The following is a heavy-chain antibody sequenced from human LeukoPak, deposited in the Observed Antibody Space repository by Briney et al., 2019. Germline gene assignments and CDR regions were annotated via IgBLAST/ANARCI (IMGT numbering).Heavy chain of an antibody. CDR3: AKEKDPDYYDSSGSLGFDP. Sequence: GGSLRLSCAASGFTFDDYAMHWVRQAPGKGLEWVSGISWNSGSIGYADSVKGRFTISRDNAKNSLYLQMNSLRAEDTALYYCAKEKDPDYYDSSGSLGFDPWGQGTLVTVSS. V-gene: IGHV3-9*01. D-gene: IGHD3-22*01. J-gene: IGHJ5*02. CDR1: GFTFDDYA. CDR2: ISWNSGSI.